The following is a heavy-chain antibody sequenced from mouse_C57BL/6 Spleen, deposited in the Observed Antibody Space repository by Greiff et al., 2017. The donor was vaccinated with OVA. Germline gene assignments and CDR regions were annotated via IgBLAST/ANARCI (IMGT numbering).Heavy chain of an antibody. J-gene: IGHJ1*03. Sequence: EVKLMESGGGLVQPGGSLSLSCAPSGFTFTDYYMSWVRQPPGKALEWLGFIRNKANGYTTEYSASVKGRFTISRDNSQSILYLQMNALRAEDSATYYCARYGGNDSWYFDVWGTGTTVTVSS. CDR2: IRNKANGYTT. D-gene: IGHD2-12*01. V-gene: IGHV7-3*01. CDR3: ARYGGNDSWYFDV. CDR1: GFTFTDYY.